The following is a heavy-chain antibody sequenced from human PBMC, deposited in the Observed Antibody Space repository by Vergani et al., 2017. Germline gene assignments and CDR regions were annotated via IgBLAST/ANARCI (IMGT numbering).Heavy chain of an antibody. CDR3: ARDLTYYGSGNNNYYYGMDV. Sequence: QLQLQESGPGLVTPSETLSLTCTVSGGSISSSSYYWGWIRQPPGKGLEWIGSIYYSGSTYYNPSLKSRVTISVDTSKNQFSLKLSSVTAADTAVYYCARDLTYYGSGNNNYYYGMDVWGQGTTVTVSS. D-gene: IGHD3-10*01. J-gene: IGHJ6*02. CDR1: GGSISSSSYY. CDR2: IYYSGST. V-gene: IGHV4-39*07.